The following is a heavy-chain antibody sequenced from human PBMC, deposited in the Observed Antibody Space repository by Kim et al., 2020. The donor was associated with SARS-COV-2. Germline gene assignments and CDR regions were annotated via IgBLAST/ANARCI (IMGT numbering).Heavy chain of an antibody. D-gene: IGHD6-19*01. Sequence: YGESVKGRCTNSRDNAKSTLYLQMNSLTAEDTAVYYCARRQFTSGWYYFDYWGQGTLVTVYS. J-gene: IGHJ4*02. V-gene: IGHV3-74*01. CDR3: ARRQFTSGWYYFDY.